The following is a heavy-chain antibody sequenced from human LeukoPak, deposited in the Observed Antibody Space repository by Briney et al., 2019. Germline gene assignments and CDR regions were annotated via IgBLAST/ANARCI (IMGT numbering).Heavy chain of an antibody. CDR2: IKSKTDGGTT. Sequence: GGSLRLSCAASGFTFSNAWMNWVRQAPGKGLEWVGRIKSKTDGGTTDYAAPVKGRFTISRDDSKNTLYLQMNSLKTEDTAVYYCTARITIFGVVIPPRDYWGRGTLVTVSS. J-gene: IGHJ4*02. CDR3: TARITIFGVVIPPRDY. V-gene: IGHV3-15*01. D-gene: IGHD3-3*01. CDR1: GFTFSNAW.